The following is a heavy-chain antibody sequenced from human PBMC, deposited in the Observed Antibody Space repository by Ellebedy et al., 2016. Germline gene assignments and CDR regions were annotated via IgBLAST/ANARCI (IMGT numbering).Heavy chain of an antibody. V-gene: IGHV1-3*01. CDR1: GYTFSNYA. J-gene: IGHJ4*02. CDR2: INAGNGNT. D-gene: IGHD5-18*01. CDR3: ARSGAPWIQLFEF. Sequence: ASVKVSCXASGYTFSNYAMHWLRQAPGQRLEWMGRINAGNGNTKYSQKFQGRVTITRDTSASTGYMELNSLRSEDTAVYYCARSGAPWIQLFEFWGQGTLVTVSS.